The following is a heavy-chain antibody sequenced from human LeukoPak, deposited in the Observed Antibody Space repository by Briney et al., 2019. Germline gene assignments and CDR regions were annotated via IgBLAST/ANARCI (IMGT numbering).Heavy chain of an antibody. CDR3: ARGEDYYDSSGYYPLFDY. CDR2: IWYDGSNK. J-gene: IGHJ4*02. D-gene: IGHD3-22*01. Sequence: GGSLRLSCAASGFTFSSYGMHWVRQAPGKGLGWVAVIWYDGSNKYYADSVKGRFTISRDNSKNTLYLQMNSLRAEDTAVYYCARGEDYYDSSGYYPLFDYWGQGTLVTVSS. CDR1: GFTFSSYG. V-gene: IGHV3-33*01.